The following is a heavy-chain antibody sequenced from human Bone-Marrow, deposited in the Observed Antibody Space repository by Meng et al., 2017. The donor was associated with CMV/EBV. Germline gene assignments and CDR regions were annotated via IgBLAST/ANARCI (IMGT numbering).Heavy chain of an antibody. CDR3: AKWVPTYYFDY. J-gene: IGHJ4*02. CDR1: GFTFSSYA. V-gene: IGHV3-23*01. CDR2: ISGSGGST. D-gene: IGHD2/OR15-2a*01. Sequence: GESLKISCAASGFTFSSYAMSWVRQAPGKGLEWVSAISGSGGSTYYADSVKGRFTISRDNSKNTLYLQMNGLRAEDTAVYYCAKWVPTYYFDYWGQGTLVTVSS.